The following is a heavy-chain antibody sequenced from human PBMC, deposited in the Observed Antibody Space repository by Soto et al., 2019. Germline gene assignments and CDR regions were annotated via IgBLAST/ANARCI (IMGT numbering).Heavy chain of an antibody. Sequence: ASVKVSCKAIGYSFTSHYMHWVRQAPGQGLEWMGWISANNGNTNYVQKLQGRVTMTTDTSTSTAYMELRSLRSDDTAVYYCARDRGSYALDYWGQGTLVTVSS. CDR3: ARDRGSYALDY. V-gene: IGHV1-18*04. J-gene: IGHJ4*02. CDR1: GYSFTSHY. CDR2: ISANNGNT. D-gene: IGHD1-26*01.